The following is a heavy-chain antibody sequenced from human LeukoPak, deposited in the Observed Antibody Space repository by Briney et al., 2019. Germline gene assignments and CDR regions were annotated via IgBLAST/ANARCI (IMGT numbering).Heavy chain of an antibody. V-gene: IGHV1-69*04. D-gene: IGHD2-2*01. Sequence: SVKFSCKASGGTFSSYAISWVRQAPGQGLEWMGRIIPILGIANYAQKFQGRVTITADKSTSTAYMELSSLRSEDTAVYYCARGPDCSSTSCYAGVFDYWGQGTLVTVSS. CDR3: ARGPDCSSTSCYAGVFDY. CDR1: GGTFSSYA. J-gene: IGHJ4*02. CDR2: IIPILGIA.